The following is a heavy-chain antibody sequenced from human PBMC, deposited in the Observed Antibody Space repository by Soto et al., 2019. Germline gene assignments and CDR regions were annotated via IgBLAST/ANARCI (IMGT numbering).Heavy chain of an antibody. V-gene: IGHV1-18*04. CDR3: ARDSSSTGPYYYFGMDV. CDR2: ISAYNGNT. D-gene: IGHD6-6*01. Sequence: QVQLVQSGAEVKKPGASVKVSCKASGYTFTSYGISWVRQAPGQGLEWMGWISAYNGNTNYAQKLQGRVTMTTDTSTSTAYMELRSLRSDDKAVYYCARDSSSTGPYYYFGMDVWGQGTTVTVSS. CDR1: GYTFTSYG. J-gene: IGHJ6*02.